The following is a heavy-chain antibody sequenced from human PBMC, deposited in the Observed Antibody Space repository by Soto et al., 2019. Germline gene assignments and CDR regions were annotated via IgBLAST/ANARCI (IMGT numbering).Heavy chain of an antibody. D-gene: IGHD3-9*01. CDR1: GYTFTSYA. Sequence: ASVKVSCKASGYTFTSYAMHWVRQAPGQRLEWMGWINAGNGNTKYSQKFQGRVTITRDTSASTAYMELSSLRSEDTAVYYCARDRRYDILTGYLGYWGQGTLVTVSS. CDR2: INAGNGNT. CDR3: ARDRRYDILTGYLGY. V-gene: IGHV1-3*01. J-gene: IGHJ4*02.